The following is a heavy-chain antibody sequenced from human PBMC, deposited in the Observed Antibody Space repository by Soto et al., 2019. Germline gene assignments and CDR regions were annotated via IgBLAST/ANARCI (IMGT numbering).Heavy chain of an antibody. Sequence: EVQLLESGGGLVQPGGSLRLACAASGFTFNNYAMNWVCQAPGRGLEWVSIISPNGDSTYYADSVKGRFTISRDNSQNTVFLQMNSLRAEDTAIYFCAKVRLTDYLRYAPHLWGQGTLVTVSS. CDR3: AKVRLTDYLRYAPHL. CDR2: ISPNGDST. J-gene: IGHJ3*01. CDR1: GFTFNNYA. V-gene: IGHV3-23*01. D-gene: IGHD2-8*01.